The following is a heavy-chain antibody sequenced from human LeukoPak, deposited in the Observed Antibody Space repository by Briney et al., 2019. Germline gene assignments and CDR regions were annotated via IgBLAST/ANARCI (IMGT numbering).Heavy chain of an antibody. V-gene: IGHV3-23*01. CDR3: AKDHVLLWFGELLPHTPTEQYYYYYYMDV. Sequence: PGGSLRLSCAASGITFSSYGMSWVRQAPGKGLEWVSSISSTGGTTYYADSVKGRFTISRDNSKNTLYLQMNSLRAEDTAVYYCAKDHVLLWFGELLPHTPTEQYYYYYYMDVWGKGTTVTISS. D-gene: IGHD3-10*01. J-gene: IGHJ6*03. CDR1: GITFSSYG. CDR2: ISSTGGTT.